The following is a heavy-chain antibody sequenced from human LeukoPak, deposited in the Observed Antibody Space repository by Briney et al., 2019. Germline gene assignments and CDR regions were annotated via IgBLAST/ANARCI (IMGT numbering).Heavy chain of an antibody. CDR3: ASYPKGY. Sequence: GGSLRLSCAASGFIFSDYSLNWVRQAPGKGLEWVSSISSSSSYTKSADSVKGRFTISRDNAKNSLYLQMNSLRAEDTAVYYCASYPKGYWGQGTLVTVSS. V-gene: IGHV3-21*01. CDR1: GFIFSDYS. J-gene: IGHJ4*02. CDR2: ISSSSSYT.